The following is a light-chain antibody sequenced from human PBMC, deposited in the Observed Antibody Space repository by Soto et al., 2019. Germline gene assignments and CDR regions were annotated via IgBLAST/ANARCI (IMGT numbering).Light chain of an antibody. V-gene: IGKV1-5*01. Sequence: DIQMTQSPSTLSASVGDRVTITCRASQSISSWLAWYQQKPGKAPKFLIYDASSLESGVPSRFSGSGSGTEFTLTISSLQPDDFATYYCQQYNSSPVTFGQGTKVEIK. J-gene: IGKJ1*01. CDR1: QSISSW. CDR3: QQYNSSPVT. CDR2: DAS.